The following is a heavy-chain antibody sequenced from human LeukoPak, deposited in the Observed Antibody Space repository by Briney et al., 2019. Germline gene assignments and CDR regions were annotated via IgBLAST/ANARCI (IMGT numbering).Heavy chain of an antibody. CDR3: ARGGPYDFWSGYTNCDY. Sequence: ASVKVSCKASGYTFTSYGISWVRQAPGQGLEWMGWISAYNGNTNYAQKLQGRVTMTTDTSTSTAYMELRSLRSDDTAVYYCARGGPYDFWSGYTNCDYWGQGTLVTVSS. D-gene: IGHD3-3*01. CDR2: ISAYNGNT. J-gene: IGHJ4*02. V-gene: IGHV1-18*01. CDR1: GYTFTSYG.